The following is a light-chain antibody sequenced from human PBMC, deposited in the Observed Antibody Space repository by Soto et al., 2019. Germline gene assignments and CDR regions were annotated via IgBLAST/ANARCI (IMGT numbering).Light chain of an antibody. V-gene: IGKV1-5*01. CDR2: AAS. CDR3: QQYMSYS. Sequence: DIQMTQSPSTLSGSVGDRVTITCRASQTISSWLAWYQQKPGKAPKLLIYAASSLQSGVPSRFSGSGSGTEFTLTISSLQPDDFATYYCQQYMSYSFGQGSKVDIK. J-gene: IGKJ1*01. CDR1: QTISSW.